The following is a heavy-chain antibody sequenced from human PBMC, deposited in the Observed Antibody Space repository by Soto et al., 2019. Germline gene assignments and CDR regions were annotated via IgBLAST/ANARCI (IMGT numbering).Heavy chain of an antibody. J-gene: IGHJ6*02. CDR3: ARWSSGTRAMDV. Sequence: WTWIRRPPGRGLEWIGYVQNRGSPSYNPSLKSRVTISVDTSKNQFSLKLTSVTAADNAVYYCARWSSGTRAMDVWGQGTTVSVSS. V-gene: IGHV4-59*01. CDR2: VQNRGSP. D-gene: IGHD3-10*01.